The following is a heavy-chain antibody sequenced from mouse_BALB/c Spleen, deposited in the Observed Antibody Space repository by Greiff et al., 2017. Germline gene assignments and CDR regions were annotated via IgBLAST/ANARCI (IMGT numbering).Heavy chain of an antibody. CDR3: ASPIYDGYFFYAMDY. Sequence: EVQLQQSGAELVKPGASVKLSCTASGFNIKDTYMHWVKQRPEQGLEWIGRIDPANGNTKYDPKFQGKATITADTSSNTAYLQLSSLTSEDTAVYYCASPIYDGYFFYAMDYWGQGTSVTVSS. CDR2: IDPANGNT. J-gene: IGHJ4*01. CDR1: GFNIKDTY. D-gene: IGHD2-3*01. V-gene: IGHV14-3*02.